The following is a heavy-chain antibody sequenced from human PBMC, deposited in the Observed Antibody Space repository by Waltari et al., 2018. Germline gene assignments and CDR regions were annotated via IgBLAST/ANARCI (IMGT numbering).Heavy chain of an antibody. CDR1: GYTFTVYY. V-gene: IGHV1-2*06. J-gene: IGHJ4*02. CDR3: ARDLGSDYGNRDY. CDR2: INPNSGDT. D-gene: IGHD4-17*01. Sequence: QVHLVQSGAEVKKPGASVKVSCMASGYTFTVYYIQWVRRAPGQGLEWMGRINPNSGDTNYAQKFQGRVTLTRDTSTNTAYMELSSLKSDDTAVYYCARDLGSDYGNRDYWGQGTLVTVPS.